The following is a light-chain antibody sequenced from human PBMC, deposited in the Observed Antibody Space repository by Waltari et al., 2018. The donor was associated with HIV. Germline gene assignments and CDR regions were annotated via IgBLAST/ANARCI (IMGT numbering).Light chain of an antibody. Sequence: QSALTQPPSTSGTPGQTVTIPCPGSRSNIGDNYVSWYQQLPGTAPKLLIYRNSQRPSGVRDRFSGSKSGTSASLAINDLRSEDEAEYHCAAWDDSLSGWVFGGGTNLTVL. CDR1: RSNIGDNY. CDR3: AAWDDSLSGWV. J-gene: IGLJ3*02. V-gene: IGLV1-47*01. CDR2: RNS.